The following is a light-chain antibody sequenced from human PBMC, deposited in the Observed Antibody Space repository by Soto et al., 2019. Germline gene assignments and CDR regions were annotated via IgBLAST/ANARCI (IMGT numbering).Light chain of an antibody. CDR1: QSVRSNY. Sequence: EIVLTQSPGTLSLSPGERATLSCRASQSVRSNYLAWYQQKPGQAPRLLIYGASSRATGIPDRFSGTGSGTDXTXTISRLEPEDFAVYYCQQYGGSPYTFGQGTKLEIK. CDR2: GAS. V-gene: IGKV3-20*01. CDR3: QQYGGSPYT. J-gene: IGKJ2*01.